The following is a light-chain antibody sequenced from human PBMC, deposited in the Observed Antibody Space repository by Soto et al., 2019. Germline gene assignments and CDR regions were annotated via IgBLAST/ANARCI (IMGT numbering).Light chain of an antibody. J-gene: IGKJ1*01. CDR1: QSVSSK. V-gene: IGKV3-15*01. CDR2: GAS. Sequence: EIVMTQSPATLSVSPGERAILSCRASQSVSSKLAWYQQKPGQAPRLLIYGASTRATGIPARFSGSGSGTEFTLTISRLQSEDFTVYYCQQYNNWPPWTFGQGTKVEIK. CDR3: QQYNNWPPWT.